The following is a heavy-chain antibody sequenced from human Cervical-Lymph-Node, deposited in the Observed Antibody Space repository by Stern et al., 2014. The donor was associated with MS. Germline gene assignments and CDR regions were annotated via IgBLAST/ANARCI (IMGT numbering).Heavy chain of an antibody. CDR1: GYSFISSW. Sequence: VQLVQSGAEVKKPGESLKISCQGSGYSFISSWIGWVRQMPGKGLEWMGIIYPGDSDTRYNPSFQGQVPISADKSVSTAYLQWSSLKASDTAMYYCATSTGYFLLEYYFDYWGQGTLVTVSS. CDR3: ATSTGYFLLEYYFDY. D-gene: IGHD6-19*01. V-gene: IGHV5-51*01. CDR2: IYPGDSDT. J-gene: IGHJ4*02.